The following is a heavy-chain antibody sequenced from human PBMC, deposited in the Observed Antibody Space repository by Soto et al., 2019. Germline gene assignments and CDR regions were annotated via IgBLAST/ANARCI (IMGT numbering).Heavy chain of an antibody. CDR3: VRVXXGVSTRVFDY. J-gene: IGHJ4*02. CDR1: GFTFSDHY. CDR2: IKNKANSYTT. V-gene: IGHV3-72*01. D-gene: IGHD6-13*01. Sequence: PGGSLRLSCAASGFTFSDHYMDWVRQAPGKGLEWVGRIKNKANSYTTEYAASVKGRFTIARDDSTNSLYLQMNSLQTEDTAFYYCVRVXXGVSTRVFDYWXQGTLVTVSS.